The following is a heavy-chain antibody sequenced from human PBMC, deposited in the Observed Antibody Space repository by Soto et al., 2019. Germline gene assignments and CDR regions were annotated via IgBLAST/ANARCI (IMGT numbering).Heavy chain of an antibody. CDR2: ISAYNGNT. J-gene: IGHJ6*02. CDR3: ARDMFNGVDIVATSSYYYYYYGMDV. Sequence: ASVKVSCKASGYTFTSYGISWVRQAPGQGLEWMGWISAYNGNTNYAQKLQGRVTMTTDTSTSTAYMELRSLRSDDTAVYYCARDMFNGVDIVATSSYYYYYYGMDVWGQGTTVTVSS. CDR1: GYTFTSYG. V-gene: IGHV1-18*01. D-gene: IGHD5-12*01.